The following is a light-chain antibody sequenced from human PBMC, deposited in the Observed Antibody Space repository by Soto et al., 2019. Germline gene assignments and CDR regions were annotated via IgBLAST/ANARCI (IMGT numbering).Light chain of an antibody. CDR2: GAS. CDR3: QQYCSRPYT. J-gene: IGKJ2*01. CDR1: QSVNSSY. Sequence: EIVLTQSPGTLSSSPGERATLSCRASQSVNSSYLTWYQQKPGQAPRLLIYGASSMATGIPARFSGGGSGTDFTLTISSLEPEDFAVYYCQQYCSRPYTFGQGTKLEIK. V-gene: IGKV3-20*01.